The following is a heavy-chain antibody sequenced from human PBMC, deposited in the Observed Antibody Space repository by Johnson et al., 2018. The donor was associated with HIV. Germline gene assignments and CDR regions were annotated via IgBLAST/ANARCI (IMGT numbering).Heavy chain of an antibody. Sequence: QVQLVESGGDLVKAGGSLRLSCAASGSTFSSYAMHWVRQAPGKGLEWVAVIWYDGNNKYYADSVKGRFTVSRDNSKNTLYLQMNSLKTEDTALYYCTTDVPGGPYYNAFDIWGQGTMVTVSS. CDR1: GSTFSSYA. CDR2: IWYDGNNK. CDR3: TTDVPGGPYYNAFDI. D-gene: IGHD1-26*01. J-gene: IGHJ3*02. V-gene: IGHV3-33*08.